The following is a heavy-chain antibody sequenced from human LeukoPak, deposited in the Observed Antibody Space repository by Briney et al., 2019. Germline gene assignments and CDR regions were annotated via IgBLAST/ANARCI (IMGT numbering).Heavy chain of an antibody. CDR3: ARDIEAAGLFLDY. J-gene: IGHJ4*02. CDR2: IKYDGSEK. D-gene: IGHD6-13*01. Sequence: GESLRLSCAASGFTVSSNYMSWVRQAPGKGLEWVANIKYDGSEKDYMDSVKGRFTISRDNAKNSLYLQMNSLRAEDTAVYYCARDIEAAGLFLDYWGQGTLVTVSS. CDR1: GFTVSSNY. V-gene: IGHV3-7*01.